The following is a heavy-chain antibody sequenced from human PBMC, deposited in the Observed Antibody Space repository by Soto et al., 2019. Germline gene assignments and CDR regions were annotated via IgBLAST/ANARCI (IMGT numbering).Heavy chain of an antibody. CDR2: IIPFFGTA. CDR3: AKSTPMDAGDKYYYGF. V-gene: IGHV1-69*13. J-gene: IGHJ2*01. CDR1: GGTFSTFG. D-gene: IGHD3-10*01. Sequence: SSAKFSCKASGGTFSTFGISWVRQAPGQGLEWMGGIIPFFGTARYSQKFEDRITITADESTNTVYMDLRSLTSEDTAIYYCAKSTPMDAGDKYYYGFWG.